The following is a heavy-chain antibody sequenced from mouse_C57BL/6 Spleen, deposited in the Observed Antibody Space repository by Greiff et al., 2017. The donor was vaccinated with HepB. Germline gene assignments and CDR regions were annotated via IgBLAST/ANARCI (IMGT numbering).Heavy chain of an antibody. CDR2: INPNNGGT. D-gene: IGHD2-3*01. V-gene: IGHV1-26*01. J-gene: IGHJ2*01. Sequence: VQLQQSGPELVKPGASVKISCKASGYTFTDYYMNWVKQSHGKSLEWIGDINPNNGGTSYNQKFKGKATLTVDKSSSTAYMELRSLTSEDSAVYYCARSRDGYYLYYFDYWGQGTTLTVSS. CDR3: ARSRDGYYLYYFDY. CDR1: GYTFTDYY.